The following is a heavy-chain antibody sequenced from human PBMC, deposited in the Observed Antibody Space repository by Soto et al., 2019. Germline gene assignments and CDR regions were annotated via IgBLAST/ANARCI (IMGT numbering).Heavy chain of an antibody. J-gene: IGHJ4*02. CDR3: AGYGDYRFDC. D-gene: IGHD4-17*01. V-gene: IGHV4-31*03. CDR2: IYYSGST. Sequence: TSETLSLTCTVSGGSINTGGYYWSWIRQHPGKGLEWIGYIYYSGSTYYNPSLKSRVTTSVDTSKNQFSLKLSSVTTADTAVYYCAGYGDYRFDCWGQGTLVTVSS. CDR1: GGSINTGGYY.